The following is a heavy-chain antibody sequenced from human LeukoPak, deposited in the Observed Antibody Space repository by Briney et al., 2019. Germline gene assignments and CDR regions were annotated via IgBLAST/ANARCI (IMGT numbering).Heavy chain of an antibody. Sequence: PSETLSLTCTVSGDSINNFYWTWIRQPPGKGLEWIGYIFYSGSTNYNPSLKSRVTMSVDTSKNQFSLKLTSVTAADTAVYSCARGSSSWYGGFDYWGQGTPVTVSS. CDR2: IFYSGST. V-gene: IGHV4-59*08. CDR3: ARGSSSWYGGFDY. CDR1: GDSINNFY. D-gene: IGHD6-13*01. J-gene: IGHJ4*02.